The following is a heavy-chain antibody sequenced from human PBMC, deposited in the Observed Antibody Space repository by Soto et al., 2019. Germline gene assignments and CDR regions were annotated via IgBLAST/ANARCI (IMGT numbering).Heavy chain of an antibody. V-gene: IGHV3-66*01. CDR2: INSGGNT. D-gene: IGHD3-16*01. CDR1: AFGVSNNY. CDR3: ASGGDSYDYGEYYYYGMDV. Sequence: EVQLVESGGGLVQPGGSLRLSCAASAFGVSNNYMSWVRQAPGRGLEWVSAINSGGNTYYADSVKGRFTISRDNSKNTLYLQMNSEGAEETAVYYCASGGDSYDYGEYYYYGMDVWGQGTTVTVSS. J-gene: IGHJ6*02.